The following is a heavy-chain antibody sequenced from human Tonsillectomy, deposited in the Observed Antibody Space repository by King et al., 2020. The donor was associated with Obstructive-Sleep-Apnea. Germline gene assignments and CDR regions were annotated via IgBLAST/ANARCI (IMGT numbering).Heavy chain of an antibody. CDR2: IYYSGST. Sequence: VQLQESGPGLVKPSETLSLTCTVSGGSISGYYWSWIRQPPGKGLEWIGYIYYSGSTNYNPSLKSRVTISVDTSKNQFSLKLSSVTAADTAVYYCARLQKHYYDSSADRSWFDPWGQGTLVTVSS. V-gene: IGHV4-59*08. J-gene: IGHJ5*02. CDR3: ARLQKHYYDSSADRSWFDP. D-gene: IGHD3-22*01. CDR1: GGSISGYY.